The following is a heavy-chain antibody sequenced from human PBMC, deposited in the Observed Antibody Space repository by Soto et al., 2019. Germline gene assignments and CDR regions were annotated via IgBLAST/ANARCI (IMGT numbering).Heavy chain of an antibody. V-gene: IGHV3-48*01. CDR1: GFPFSSYS. CDR2: ISTSGSAI. Sequence: GGSLRLSCAVSGFPFSSYSMNWVRQAPGKGLDWVSYISTSGSAILYADSVKGRFTITRDNAKNSLFLQMNSLRAEDTAVYYCARAREDYIWGSYRSWGQGTLVTVSS. J-gene: IGHJ5*02. CDR3: ARAREDYIWGSYRS. D-gene: IGHD3-16*02.